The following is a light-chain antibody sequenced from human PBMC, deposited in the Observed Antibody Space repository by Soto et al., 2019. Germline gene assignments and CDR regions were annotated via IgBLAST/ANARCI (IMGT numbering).Light chain of an antibody. V-gene: IGKV1D-12*01. J-gene: IGKJ5*01. CDR2: GAS. CDR3: QQAYSFPIT. CDR1: RDIAGY. Sequence: DIQVTQSPSSVSASVGGRVTITCRASRDIAGYLAWYQHKPGRTPELLIHGASRLQSGVPARFSGSGSGTDFTLSINSLQPEDFATYYCQQAYSFPITFGQGTRLEIK.